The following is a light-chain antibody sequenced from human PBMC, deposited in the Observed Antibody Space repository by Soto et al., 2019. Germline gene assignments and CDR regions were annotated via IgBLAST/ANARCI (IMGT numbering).Light chain of an antibody. CDR1: SSNIGSNY. J-gene: IGLJ3*02. V-gene: IGLV1-47*01. CDR3: AVWDDSLSGRV. CDR2: RNN. Sequence: QSVLTQPPSASGTPGQRVTISCSGSSSNIGSNYVSWHQQFPGTAPKLLIHRNNQRPSGVPDRFSGSKSGTSASLAISGLRSEDEADYYCAVWDDSLSGRVFGGGTKPPS.